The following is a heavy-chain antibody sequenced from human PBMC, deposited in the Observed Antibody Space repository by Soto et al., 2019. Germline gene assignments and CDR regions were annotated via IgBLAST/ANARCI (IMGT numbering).Heavy chain of an antibody. J-gene: IGHJ5*02. CDR3: ARHPERIAQIGWFDP. CDR2: ISSSSSTI. Sequence: GGSLRLSCAASGFTFSGYARSWVRQAPGKGLEWVSYISSSSSTIYCADSVKGRFTISRDNAKNSLYLQMNSLRAEDTAVYYCARHPERIAQIGWFDPWGQGTLVTVSS. V-gene: IGHV3-48*01. D-gene: IGHD6-13*01. CDR1: GFTFSGYA.